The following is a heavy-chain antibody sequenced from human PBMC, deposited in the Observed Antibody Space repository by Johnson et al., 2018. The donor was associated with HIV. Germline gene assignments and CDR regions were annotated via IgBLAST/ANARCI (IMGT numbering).Heavy chain of an antibody. CDR2: ISYDGNNK. J-gene: IGHJ3*02. CDR1: GFTFSSYA. V-gene: IGHV3-30-3*01. D-gene: IGHD3-22*01. Sequence: QVQLVESGGGVVQPGRSLRLSCASSGFTFSSYAMHWVRQAPGKGLKWVAVISYDGNNKYYADSVKGRLTISRDNAKNSLYLQMNSLRAEDTAVYYCARVYYYDSSGIDAFDIWGQGTMVTVSS. CDR3: ARVYYYDSSGIDAFDI.